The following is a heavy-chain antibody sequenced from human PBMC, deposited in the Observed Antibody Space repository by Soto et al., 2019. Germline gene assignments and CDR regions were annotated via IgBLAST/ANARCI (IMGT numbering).Heavy chain of an antibody. CDR1: GFTFSSYG. CDR2: IRFDGRKK. Sequence: GGSLRLSCAASGFTFSSYGMHWVRQAPGEGLEWVAVIRFDGRKKHYADSVKGRFTISRDNSKDTLYLQMNSLRAEDTAIYYCARDGGTYYYDSSGYYVDYWGQGALVTVSS. J-gene: IGHJ4*02. D-gene: IGHD3-22*01. CDR3: ARDGGTYYYDSSGYYVDY. V-gene: IGHV3-33*01.